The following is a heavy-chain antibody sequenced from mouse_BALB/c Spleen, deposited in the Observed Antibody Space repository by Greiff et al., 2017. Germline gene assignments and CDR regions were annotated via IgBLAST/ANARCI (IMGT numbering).Heavy chain of an antibody. CDR3: ARDDDGYNQDYAMDY. CDR1: GYTFTSYW. D-gene: IGHD2-3*01. CDR2: IDPSDSET. J-gene: IGHJ4*01. Sequence: VQLQQPGAELVKPGAPVKLSCKASGYTFTSYWMNWVKQRPGRGLEWIGRIDPSDSETHYNQKFKDKATLTVDKSSSTAYIQLSSLTSEDSAVYYCARDDDGYNQDYAMDYWGQGTSVTVSS. V-gene: IGHV1-69*02.